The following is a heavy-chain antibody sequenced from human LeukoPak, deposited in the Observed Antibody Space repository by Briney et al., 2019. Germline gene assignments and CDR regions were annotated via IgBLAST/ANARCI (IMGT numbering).Heavy chain of an antibody. CDR2: IKEDGSDK. CDR3: ARDREDYGDFGY. D-gene: IGHD4-17*01. Sequence: GGSLRLSCAASGFTFSNAWMSWVRQAPGKGLEWVASIKEDGSDKFYVDSVRSRFTISRDNAKNSLYLQMNSLRAEDTAVYYCARDREDYGDFGYWGQGTLVTVSS. J-gene: IGHJ4*02. CDR1: GFTFSNAW. V-gene: IGHV3-7*01.